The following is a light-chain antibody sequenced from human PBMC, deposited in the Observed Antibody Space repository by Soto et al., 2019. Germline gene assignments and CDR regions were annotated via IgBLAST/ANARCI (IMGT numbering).Light chain of an antibody. CDR3: QQYNYLPT. J-gene: IGKJ1*01. CDR1: QGVSSN. V-gene: IGKV3-15*01. Sequence: ELGMPQSPSTLSVSAAARATLSFRASQGVSSNLAWYQQSPVQAPMLLLYGASTRSTGIPARFSGSGLWTGFTITSTSLQSEDFAVYYCQQYNYLPTFGQGTKV. CDR2: GAS.